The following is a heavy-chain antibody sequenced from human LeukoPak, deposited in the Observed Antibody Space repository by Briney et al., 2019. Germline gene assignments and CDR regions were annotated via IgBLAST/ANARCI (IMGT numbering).Heavy chain of an antibody. CDR2: ISYDGSNK. Sequence: GGSLRLSCAASGFTFSSYGMHWVRQAPGKGLEWVAVISYDGSNKYYADSVKGRFTISRDNSKNTLYLQMNSLRAEDTAVYYCARWLRSSTYLSGGSGWFDPWGQGTLVTVSS. J-gene: IGHJ5*02. CDR1: GFTFSSYG. D-gene: IGHD2-15*01. V-gene: IGHV3-30*19. CDR3: ARWLRSSTYLSGGSGWFDP.